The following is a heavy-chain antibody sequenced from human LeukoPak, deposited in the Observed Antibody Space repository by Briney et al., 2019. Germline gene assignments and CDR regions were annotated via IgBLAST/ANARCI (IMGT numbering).Heavy chain of an antibody. CDR2: IWHDGIQK. CDR1: GLTLRSYG. D-gene: IGHD6-13*01. CDR3: VAAVAEGWFDP. Sequence: GGSLRLSCEASGLTLRSYGMHWVRQAPGKGLQWVAVIWHDGIQKYYLDSVKGRFTISRDTSKNMLYMQMNSLRAEDTAVYYCVAAVAEGWFDPWGQGTLVTVSS. J-gene: IGHJ5*02. V-gene: IGHV3-33*01.